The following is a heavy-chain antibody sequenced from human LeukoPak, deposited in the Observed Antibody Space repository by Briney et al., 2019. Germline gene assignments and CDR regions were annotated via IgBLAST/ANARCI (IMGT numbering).Heavy chain of an antibody. CDR1: GFTFSSYW. J-gene: IGHJ4*02. CDR3: ARGGKGGKSGYDFLAY. D-gene: IGHD5-12*01. CDR2: INTDGSST. Sequence: GGSLRLSCAASGFTFSSYWMHWVRQAPGKGLVWVSRINTDGSSTSYADSVKGRFTISRDNSKNTLYLQMNSLRAEDTAVYYCARGGKGGKSGYDFLAYWGQGTLVTVSS. V-gene: IGHV3-74*01.